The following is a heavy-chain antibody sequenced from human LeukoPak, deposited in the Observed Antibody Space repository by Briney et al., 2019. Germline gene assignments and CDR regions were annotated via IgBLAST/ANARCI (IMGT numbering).Heavy chain of an antibody. CDR1: GFTFSSYE. V-gene: IGHV3-48*03. CDR3: AKGDHVWGSPFDY. Sequence: PGGSLRLSCAASGFTFSSYEMNWVRQAPGKGLEWVSYISSSGSTIYYADSVKGRFTISRDNAKTSLYLQMNSLRAEDTAVYYCAKGDHVWGSPFDYWGQGTLVTVSS. CDR2: ISSSGSTI. D-gene: IGHD3-16*01. J-gene: IGHJ4*02.